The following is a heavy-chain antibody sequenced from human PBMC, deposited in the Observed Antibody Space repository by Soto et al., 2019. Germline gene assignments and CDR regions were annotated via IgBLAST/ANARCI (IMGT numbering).Heavy chain of an antibody. V-gene: IGHV5-51*01. J-gene: IGHJ6*02. Sequence: GPSLQISCEGSGYSFTSYWIGWVRQMTGKGLEWMGIIYPGDSDTRYSPSFQGQVTISADKSISTAYLQWSSLKASDTAMYYCAGGGVRGVITRTRDYYGMDVWGQGTTVTSP. CDR1: GYSFTSYW. CDR3: AGGGVRGVITRTRDYYGMDV. D-gene: IGHD3-10*01. CDR2: IYPGDSDT.